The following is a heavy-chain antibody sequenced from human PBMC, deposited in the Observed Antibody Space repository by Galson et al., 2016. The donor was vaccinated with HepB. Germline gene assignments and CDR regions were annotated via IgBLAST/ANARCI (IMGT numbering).Heavy chain of an antibody. CDR2: IRSSSSTI. Sequence: SLRLSCAASGFTFSSYSMNWVRQAPGKGLVWVSYIRSSSSTIYYADSVKGRFTISRDNAKNSLYLQMNSLRDEDTAVYYCARRGIYCSSTSCYADYWGQGTLVTVSS. D-gene: IGHD2-2*01. J-gene: IGHJ4*02. CDR3: ARRGIYCSSTSCYADY. V-gene: IGHV3-48*02. CDR1: GFTFSSYS.